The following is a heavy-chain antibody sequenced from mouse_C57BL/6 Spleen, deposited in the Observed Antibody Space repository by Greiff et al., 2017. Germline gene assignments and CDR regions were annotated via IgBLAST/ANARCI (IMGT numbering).Heavy chain of an antibody. CDR1: GFNIKDYY. D-gene: IGHD2-3*01. Sequence: EVQLVESGAELVKPGASVKLSCTASGFNIKDYYMHWVKQRTEQGLEWIGRIDPEDGETKYAPKFPGKATITADTSSNTAYLQLSSLTAEDTAVYYCALYDGDWYFDVWGTGTTVTVSS. CDR3: ALYDGDWYFDV. V-gene: IGHV14-2*01. CDR2: IDPEDGET. J-gene: IGHJ1*03.